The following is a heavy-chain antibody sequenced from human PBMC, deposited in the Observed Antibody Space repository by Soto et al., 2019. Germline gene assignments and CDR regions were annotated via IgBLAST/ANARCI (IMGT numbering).Heavy chain of an antibody. J-gene: IGHJ4*02. D-gene: IGHD6-13*01. Sequence: LSLTCAVYGGSFSGYYWSWIRQPPGKGLEWIGEINHSGSTNYNPSLKSRVTISVDTSKNQFSLKLSSVTAADTAVYYCARGLGSSWCYKRYYFDYWGQGTLVTVSS. V-gene: IGHV4-34*01. CDR2: INHSGST. CDR3: ARGLGSSWCYKRYYFDY. CDR1: GGSFSGYY.